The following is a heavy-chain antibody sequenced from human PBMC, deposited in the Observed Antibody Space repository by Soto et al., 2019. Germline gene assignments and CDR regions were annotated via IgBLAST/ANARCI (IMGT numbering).Heavy chain of an antibody. CDR2: INPDNGNT. D-gene: IGHD2-15*01. J-gene: IGHJ5*02. CDR3: ARGIATGQLDP. Sequence: ASVKVSCKASGYTFTRYAMNGVRQAPGQRLEWMGWINPDNGNTKSSQKFQDRVIIPRDTSASTAYMDLSNLRSEDTAVYYCARGIATGQLDPWGQGTLVTVSS. V-gene: IGHV1-3*01. CDR1: GYTFTRYA.